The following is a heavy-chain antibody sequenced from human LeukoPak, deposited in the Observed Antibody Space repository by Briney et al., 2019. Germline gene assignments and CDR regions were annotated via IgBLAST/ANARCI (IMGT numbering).Heavy chain of an antibody. Sequence: PGGSLRLSCAASGFTFSSYSMNWVRQAPGKGLEWVSYISSSSSTIYYADSVKGRFTISRDNAKNSLYPQMNSLRAEDTAVYYCARGGYSGYPNPYRPAPFDYWGQGTLVTVSS. CDR2: ISSSSSTI. D-gene: IGHD5-12*01. CDR3: ARGGYSGYPNPYRPAPFDY. J-gene: IGHJ4*02. V-gene: IGHV3-48*01. CDR1: GFTFSSYS.